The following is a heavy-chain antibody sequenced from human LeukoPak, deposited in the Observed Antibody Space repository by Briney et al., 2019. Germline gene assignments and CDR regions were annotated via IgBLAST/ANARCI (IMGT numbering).Heavy chain of an antibody. V-gene: IGHV3-21*01. CDR1: GFTFSSYS. J-gene: IGHJ4*02. CDR2: ISSSSSYI. D-gene: IGHD1-26*01. Sequence: GGSLRLSCAASGFTFSSYSMNWVRQAPGKGLEWVSSISSSSSYIYYADSVKGRFTISRDNAKNSLYLQMNSLRAEDTAVYYCARATSLGAIPTGSFDYWDQGTLVTVSS. CDR3: ARATSLGAIPTGSFDY.